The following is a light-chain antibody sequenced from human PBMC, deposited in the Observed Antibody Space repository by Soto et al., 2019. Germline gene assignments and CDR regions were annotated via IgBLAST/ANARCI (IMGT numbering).Light chain of an antibody. CDR3: QQSYSTPPT. CDR1: QSISSY. V-gene: IGKV1-39*01. CDR2: AAS. Sequence: DIQMTPSPSSLSASVGDRVPITCRASQSISSYLNWYQQKPGKAPKLLIYAASSLQSGVPSRFSGSGSGTDFTLTISSLQPEDFATYYCQQSYSTPPTFGQGTKVDIK. J-gene: IGKJ1*01.